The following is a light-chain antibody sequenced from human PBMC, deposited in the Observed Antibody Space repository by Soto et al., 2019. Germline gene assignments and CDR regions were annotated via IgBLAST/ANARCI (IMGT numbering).Light chain of an antibody. J-gene: IGKJ1*01. CDR1: QSLLHSNGYNY. V-gene: IGKV2-28*01. CDR2: LGS. Sequence: DIVMTQSPLSLPVTPGEPASISCRSSQSLLHSNGYNYLDWYLQKPGQSPQLLIYLGSNRASGVPDRFSGSGSGTDFTLKISRVEAEDVAVYYCMQALQTPRRTFGQGTKVEIK. CDR3: MQALQTPRRT.